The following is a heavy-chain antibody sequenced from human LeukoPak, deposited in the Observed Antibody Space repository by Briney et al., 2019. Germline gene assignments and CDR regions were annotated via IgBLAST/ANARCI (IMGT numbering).Heavy chain of an antibody. CDR1: GYIFTSYY. CDR2: INPSGGST. J-gene: IGHJ4*02. Sequence: ASVNVSCKASGYIFTSYYMHWVRQAPGQGLEWMGRINPSGGSTSYAQKFQGRVTMIRDTSTSTVYMELSSLRSEDTAVYYCARFIAVAGFDYWGQGTLVTVSS. CDR3: ARFIAVAGFDY. V-gene: IGHV1-46*01. D-gene: IGHD6-19*01.